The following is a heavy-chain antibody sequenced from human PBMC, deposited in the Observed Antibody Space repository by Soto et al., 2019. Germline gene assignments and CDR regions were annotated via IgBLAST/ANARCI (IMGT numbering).Heavy chain of an antibody. V-gene: IGHV4-34*01. D-gene: IGHD6-6*01. CDR3: ARVGGIAARSDY. J-gene: IGHJ4*02. CDR2: IDHSGST. Sequence: SETLSLTCAVYGGSFSGYYWSWIRQPPGKGLEWIGEIDHSGSTNYNPSLKSRVTISVDTSKNQFSLKLSSVTAADTAVYYCARVGGIAARSDYWGQGTLVTVSS. CDR1: GGSFSGYY.